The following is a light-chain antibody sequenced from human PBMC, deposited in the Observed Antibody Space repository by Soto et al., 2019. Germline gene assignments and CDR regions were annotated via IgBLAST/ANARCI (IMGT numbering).Light chain of an antibody. V-gene: IGKV1-39*01. Sequence: DIQVTQSPSSLSASVGDRVTITCRTSQNINIFLNWYQQKPGRAPMVVISAASNLESGVPSRFSGRGSGTEFTLTISNLQHGDSAVYFCQESYSTQLAFGGGTKVDIK. CDR1: QNINIF. J-gene: IGKJ4*01. CDR3: QESYSTQLA. CDR2: AAS.